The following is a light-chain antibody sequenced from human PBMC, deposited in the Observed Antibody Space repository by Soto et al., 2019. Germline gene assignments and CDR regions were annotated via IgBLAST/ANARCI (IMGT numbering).Light chain of an antibody. J-gene: IGKJ4*01. CDR1: QSVLYSSNNKNY. CDR2: WAS. V-gene: IGKV4-1*01. CDR3: QQHLSTPLT. Sequence: DTVMTQSPDSLAVSLGERATINCKSSQSVLYSSNNKNYLAWYQQKPGQPPKLLIYWASTRESGVPDRFSGSGSGTDFTLTISSLQAEDVAVYYRQQHLSTPLTFGGGTKVELK.